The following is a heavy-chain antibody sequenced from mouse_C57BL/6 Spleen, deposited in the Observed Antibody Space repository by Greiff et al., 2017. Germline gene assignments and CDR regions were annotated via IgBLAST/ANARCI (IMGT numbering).Heavy chain of an antibody. Sequence: VQLKESGAELVKPGASVKLSCTASGFTITDYYMHWVKQRTEQGLEWIGRIDPEDGETTYAPKFQGKATITADTSSNTAYLQLSSLTSEDTAVYYCARNGCYVAWFAYWGQGTLVTVSA. D-gene: IGHD2-3*01. V-gene: IGHV14-2*01. J-gene: IGHJ3*01. CDR3: ARNGCYVAWFAY. CDR1: GFTITDYY. CDR2: IDPEDGET.